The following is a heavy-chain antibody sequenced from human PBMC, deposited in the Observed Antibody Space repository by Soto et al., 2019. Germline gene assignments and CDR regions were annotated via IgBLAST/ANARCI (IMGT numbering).Heavy chain of an antibody. D-gene: IGHD7-27*01. Sequence: GASVEVTCKASGGSFTSYAINWVRQAPGQGLEWMGGIIPAFDATNSVQKFEGRVTMTADKSAGTAYMELTNLTSEDTALYYCARVGSTGTWHHLMYWGQGTLVTVSS. CDR3: ARVGSTGTWHHLMY. J-gene: IGHJ4*02. CDR1: GGSFTSYA. V-gene: IGHV1-69*06. CDR2: IIPAFDAT.